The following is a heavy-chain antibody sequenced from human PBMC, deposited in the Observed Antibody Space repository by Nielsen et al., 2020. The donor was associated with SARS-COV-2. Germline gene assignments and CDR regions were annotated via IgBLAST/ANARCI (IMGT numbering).Heavy chain of an antibody. Sequence: GGSLKISCAASGFTFSSYWMSWVRQAPGKGLEWVANIKQDGSEKYYVDSVKGRFTISRDNAKNSLYLQMNSLRAEDTAVYYCAREPQNSSKDYWGQGTLVTVSS. J-gene: IGHJ4*02. D-gene: IGHD6-13*01. CDR2: IKQDGSEK. V-gene: IGHV3-7*03. CDR1: GFTFSSYW. CDR3: AREPQNSSKDY.